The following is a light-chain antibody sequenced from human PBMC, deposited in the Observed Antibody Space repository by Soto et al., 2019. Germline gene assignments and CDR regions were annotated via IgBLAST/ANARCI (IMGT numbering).Light chain of an antibody. CDR2: DVT. Sequence: QSALTQPASVSGSPGQSITISCTGTSNDIGAYNYVSWYQQHPGKAPKLLIYDVTNRPSGVSDRFSGSKSGRTASLTISGLQPEDEADYYCTSYTSIIAVVFGGGTKLTGL. V-gene: IGLV2-14*03. CDR1: SNDIGAYNY. CDR3: TSYTSIIAVV. J-gene: IGLJ2*01.